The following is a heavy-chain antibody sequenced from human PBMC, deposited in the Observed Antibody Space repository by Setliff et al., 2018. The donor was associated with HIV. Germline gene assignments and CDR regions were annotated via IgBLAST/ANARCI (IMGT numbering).Heavy chain of an antibody. CDR1: GYTFTTYG. CDR2: ISTDNGDT. CDR3: ARDFVTGWLPLRPLDS. V-gene: IGHV1-18*01. D-gene: IGHD3-22*01. J-gene: IGHJ4*02. Sequence: ASVKVSCKTSGYTFTTYGINWVRQAPGQGLEWMGRISTDNGDTRFAQKFQDRVTLTTDTFASAAYMELRSLTSDDTAMYYCARDFVTGWLPLRPLDSWGQGTLVTVSS.